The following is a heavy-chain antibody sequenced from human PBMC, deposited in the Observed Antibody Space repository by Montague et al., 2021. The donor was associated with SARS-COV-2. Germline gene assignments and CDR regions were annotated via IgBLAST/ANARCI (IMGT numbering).Heavy chain of an antibody. CDR3: VCLWKYGSGSHYAPWDYYNYGVDV. V-gene: IGHV4-39*05. CDR2: IYYSEST. Sequence: SETPSLTCSVSGGSITSSSYYWGWIRQSPDKGLEWIGNIYYSESTYYNPSLKSRVTISVDTSKYQFSLKLSSVTAADTAVYYCVCLWKYGSGSHYAPWDYYNYGVDVWGQGTTVTVSS. CDR1: GGSITSSSYY. J-gene: IGHJ6*02. D-gene: IGHD3-10*01.